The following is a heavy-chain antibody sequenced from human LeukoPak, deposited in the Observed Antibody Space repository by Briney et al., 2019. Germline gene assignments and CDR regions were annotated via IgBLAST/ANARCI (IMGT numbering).Heavy chain of an antibody. J-gene: IGHJ3*02. CDR1: GGSISSYY. V-gene: IGHV4-59*08. Sequence: PSETLSLTCTVSGGSISSYYWSWIRQPPGKGLEWIGYIYYSGSTNYNPSLKSRVTISVDTSKNQFSLKLSSVTAADTAVYYCARYLKTTWFGELGLAAFDIWGQGTMVTVSS. D-gene: IGHD3-10*01. CDR3: ARYLKTTWFGELGLAAFDI. CDR2: IYYSGST.